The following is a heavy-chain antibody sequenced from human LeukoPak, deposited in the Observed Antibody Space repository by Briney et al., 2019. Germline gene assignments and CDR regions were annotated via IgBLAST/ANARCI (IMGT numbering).Heavy chain of an antibody. Sequence: GGSLRLSCAASGFAFSSYSMNWVRQAPGKGLEWVAVISYDGSNKYYADSVKGRFTISRDNSKNTLYLQMNSLRAEDTAVYYCARDLSGSPGWGQGTLVTVSS. CDR2: ISYDGSNK. CDR3: ARDLSGSPG. J-gene: IGHJ4*02. CDR1: GFAFSSYS. V-gene: IGHV3-30*03. D-gene: IGHD1-26*01.